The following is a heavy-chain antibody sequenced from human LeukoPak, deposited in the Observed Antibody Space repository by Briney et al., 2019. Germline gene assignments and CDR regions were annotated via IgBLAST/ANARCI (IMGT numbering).Heavy chain of an antibody. CDR2: MNPNSGNT. CDR1: GYTFTSYD. V-gene: IGHV1-8*01. J-gene: IGHJ3*02. D-gene: IGHD3-10*01. Sequence: ASVTVSCKASGYTFTSYDINWVRQATGQGLEWMGWMNPNSGNTGYAQKFQGRVTMTRNTSISTAYMELSSLRSEDTAVYYFARAGYYYGSGSYNDAFDIWGQGTMVTVSS. CDR3: ARAGYYYGSGSYNDAFDI.